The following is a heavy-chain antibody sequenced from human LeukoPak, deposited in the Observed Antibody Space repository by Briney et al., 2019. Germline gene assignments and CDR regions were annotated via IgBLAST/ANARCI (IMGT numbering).Heavy chain of an antibody. D-gene: IGHD1-26*01. CDR1: GGSVSSSTYY. CDR2: TYYRGST. V-gene: IGHV4-39*01. J-gene: IGHJ5*02. Sequence: SETLPLTCTVSGGSVSSSTYYWGWIRQPPGKGLEWIGTTYYRGSTYYNPSLKSRVIIFVDTSKNQFSLKLSSVTAADTAVYYAIVGASYWFDPWGQGTLVTVSA. CDR3: IVGASYWFDP.